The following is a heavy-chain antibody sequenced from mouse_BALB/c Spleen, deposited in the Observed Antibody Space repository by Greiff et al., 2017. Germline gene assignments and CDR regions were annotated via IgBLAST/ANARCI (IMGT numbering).Heavy chain of an antibody. Sequence: DVKLVESGGGLVKPGGSLKLSCAASGFTFSDYYMYWVRQTPEKRLEWVATISDGGSYTYYPDSVKGRFTISRDNAKNNLYLQMSSLKSEDTAMYYCASPTYYGSSQPFAYWGQGTLVTVSA. J-gene: IGHJ3*01. CDR3: ASPTYYGSSQPFAY. CDR1: GFTFSDYY. D-gene: IGHD1-1*01. V-gene: IGHV5-4*02. CDR2: ISDGGSYT.